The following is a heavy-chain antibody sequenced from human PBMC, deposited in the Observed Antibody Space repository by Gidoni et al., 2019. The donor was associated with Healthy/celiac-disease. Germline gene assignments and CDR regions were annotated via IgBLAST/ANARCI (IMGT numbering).Heavy chain of an antibody. D-gene: IGHD2-21*02. CDR3: AREGDPAYCGGDCYPDY. CDR2: IWYDGSNK. CDR1: GFPFSSYG. Sequence: QVQLVESGGGVVQPGRSLRTSWAASGFPFSSYGMPWARQAPGKGLGWVAVIWYDGSNKYYADSVKGRFTISRDNSKNTLYLQMNSLRAEDTAVYYCAREGDPAYCGGDCYPDYWGQGTLVTVSS. J-gene: IGHJ4*02. V-gene: IGHV3-33*01.